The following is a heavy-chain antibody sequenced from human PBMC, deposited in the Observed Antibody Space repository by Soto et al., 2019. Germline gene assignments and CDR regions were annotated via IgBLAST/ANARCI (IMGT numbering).Heavy chain of an antibody. D-gene: IGHD2-15*01. CDR1: GLTFSIYG. V-gene: IGHV3-30*18. CDR2: ISYEGSSK. CDR3: ANEIAAVGDPLYSLGLDV. J-gene: IGHJ6*04. Sequence: QVQLVESGGGVVQPGRSLRLSCAVSGLTFSIYGMHWVRQAPGKGREWVAFISYEGSSKYYANSVKGRFTISIDNSSNTPYPQRNSLRPEDTALHYCANEIAAVGDPLYSLGLDVWGKGTTVTVSS.